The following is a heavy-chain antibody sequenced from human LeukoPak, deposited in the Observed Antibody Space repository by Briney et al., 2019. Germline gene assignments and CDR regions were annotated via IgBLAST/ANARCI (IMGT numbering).Heavy chain of an antibody. D-gene: IGHD3-22*01. V-gene: IGHV4-4*07. CDR1: GGSISGYY. CDR3: ARDRSYDTRIVDF. CDR2: IYTSGDT. Sequence: SETLSLTCTVSGGSISGYYWSWIRQPAGKGLEWIGRIYTSGDTNYTPSLKSRVTMSVDTSKNQFSLKLSSVTAADTAVYYCARDRSYDTRIVDFWGQGTLVTVSS. J-gene: IGHJ4*02.